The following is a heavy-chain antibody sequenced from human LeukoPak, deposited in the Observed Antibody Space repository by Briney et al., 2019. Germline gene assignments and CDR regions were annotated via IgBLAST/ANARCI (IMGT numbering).Heavy chain of an antibody. CDR1: GYSFTSYW. D-gene: IGHD3-16*02. J-gene: IGHJ4*02. V-gene: IGHV5-51*01. CDR2: IYPGDSDT. CDR3: ARLGGLRLGELSFSY. Sequence: GESLKISCKGSGYSFTSYWIGWVRQTPGKGLEWMGIIYPGDSDTRYSPSFQGQVTISADKSISTAYLQWSSLKASDTAMYYCARLGGLRLGELSFSYWGQGTLVTVSS.